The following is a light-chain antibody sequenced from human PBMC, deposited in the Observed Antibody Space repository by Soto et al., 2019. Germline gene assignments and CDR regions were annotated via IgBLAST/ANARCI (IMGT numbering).Light chain of an antibody. CDR2: EGT. J-gene: IGLJ3*02. Sequence: QSALTQPASVSGSPGQSITISCTGTSSDVGSDYLVSWYQQHPGTAPKLIIYEGTKRPSGVSDRFSGSRSGNTASLTISGLQTEDEDDYFCCSYGDFRTXWVFGGGTXLTXL. CDR3: CSYGDFRTXWV. CDR1: SSDVGSDYL. V-gene: IGLV2-23*01.